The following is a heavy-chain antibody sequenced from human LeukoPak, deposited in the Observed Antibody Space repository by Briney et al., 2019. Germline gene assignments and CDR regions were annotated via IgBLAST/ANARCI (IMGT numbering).Heavy chain of an antibody. CDR3: ARQRADYFYHYMDV. J-gene: IGHJ6*03. Sequence: SETLSLTCTVSGGSIDSSSYYWAWIRPPPGKGLEWLGNIYYSGTTFYTSSLKSRVTISTDMSKNQFSLRLTSVTAADTAVYYCARQRADYFYHYMDVWGKGTTVIVSS. CDR1: GGSIDSSSYY. V-gene: IGHV4-39*01. CDR2: IYYSGTT.